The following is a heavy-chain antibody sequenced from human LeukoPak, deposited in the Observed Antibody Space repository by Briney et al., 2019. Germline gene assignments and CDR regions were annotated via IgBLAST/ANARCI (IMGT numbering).Heavy chain of an antibody. V-gene: IGHV4-61*01. CDR1: GGSVSSGSYY. J-gene: IGHJ4*02. Sequence: SETLSLTCSVSGGSVSSGSYYWSWIRQPPGKGLEWIGYIYYSGSTNYNPSLKSRVTISVGTSKNQFSLKLSSVTAADTAVYYCARELAVAGKGGYDYWGQGTLVTVSS. CDR3: ARELAVAGKGGYDY. CDR2: IYYSGST. D-gene: IGHD6-19*01.